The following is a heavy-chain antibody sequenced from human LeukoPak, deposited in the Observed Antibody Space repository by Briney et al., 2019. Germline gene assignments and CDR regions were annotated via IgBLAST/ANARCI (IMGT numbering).Heavy chain of an antibody. V-gene: IGHV1-58*02. CDR2: IVVGSGNT. J-gene: IGHJ4*02. Sequence: ASVKVSCKASGFTFTSSAMQWVRQARGQRLEWIGWIVVGSGNTNYAQKFQNRVTITRDMPTNTAYMELSSLRSEDTAVYYCAAGDSGWYSDYWGQGTLVTVSS. CDR1: GFTFTSSA. CDR3: AAGDSGWYSDY. D-gene: IGHD6-19*01.